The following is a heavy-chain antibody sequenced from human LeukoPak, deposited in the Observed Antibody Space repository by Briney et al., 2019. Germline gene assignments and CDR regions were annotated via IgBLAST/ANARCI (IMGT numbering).Heavy chain of an antibody. CDR3: AKNKVGAIGDY. CDR2: TSPSGDIT. D-gene: IGHD1-26*01. CDR1: GFTSSNHG. V-gene: IGHV3-23*01. J-gene: IGHJ4*02. Sequence: GRSLTLSCAASGFTSSNHGMKWVRQAPGKGLEWVSGTSPSGDITYYVDSVKGRFTISRDNSKNTLYLQMHSLRAGDTAVYNCAKNKVGAIGDYWGQGTLVTVSS.